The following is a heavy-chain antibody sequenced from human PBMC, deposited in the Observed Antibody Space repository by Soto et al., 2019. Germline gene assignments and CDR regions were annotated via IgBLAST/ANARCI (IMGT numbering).Heavy chain of an antibody. D-gene: IGHD3-22*01. CDR3: AKSRYADSSGDYYDF. Sequence: GGSLRLSCAASGFSFSNYAMSWVRQAPGKGLEWVSGIGGRGTSSYYADSVKGRFAISRDNSYNTLFLQLHSLRAEDTAVYYCAKSRYADSSGDYYDFWGQGTRVTVSS. CDR2: IGGRGTSS. CDR1: GFSFSNYA. J-gene: IGHJ4*02. V-gene: IGHV3-23*01.